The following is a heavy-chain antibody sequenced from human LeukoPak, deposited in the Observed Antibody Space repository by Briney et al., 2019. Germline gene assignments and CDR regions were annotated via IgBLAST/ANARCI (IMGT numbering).Heavy chain of an antibody. CDR1: GFIFPNYV. CDR3: ANEYSKGDI. J-gene: IGHJ3*02. D-gene: IGHD4-11*01. CDR2: ISGSGGNT. V-gene: IGHV3-23*01. Sequence: GGSLRLSCAASGFIFPNYVMNWVRQAPGKGLEWVSAISGSGGNTYYADSVKGRFTISRDNSKNTLYLQMNSLRAEDAAVYYCANEYSKGDIWGQGTMVTVSS.